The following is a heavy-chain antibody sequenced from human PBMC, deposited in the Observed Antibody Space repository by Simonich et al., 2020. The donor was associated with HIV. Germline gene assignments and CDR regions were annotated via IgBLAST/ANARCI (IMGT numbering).Heavy chain of an antibody. CDR2: INPNSGDT. CDR3: ARVYYDSSGYYHVRYFDL. D-gene: IGHD3-22*01. Sequence: QVQLVQSGAEVKKPGASMKVSCKASGYTFNGYYLHWVRQAPGQGLEWMGRINPNSGDTDYAQKFQGRVTMTRDTSINTAYMELSRLRYDDTALYYCARVYYDSSGYYHVRYFDLWGRGTLVTVSS. CDR1: GYTFNGYY. J-gene: IGHJ2*01. V-gene: IGHV1-2*06.